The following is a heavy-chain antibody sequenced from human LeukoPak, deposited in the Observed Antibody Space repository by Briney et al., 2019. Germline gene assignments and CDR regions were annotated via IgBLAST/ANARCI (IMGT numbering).Heavy chain of an antibody. CDR3: AGPGGYFDWLPYGY. CDR2: IYTSGST. Sequence: SETLSLTCTVSGGSISSGIYYWNWLRQPAGTGLEWIGRIYTSGSTNYNPSLKSRVTISVDTSKNQFSLKLTSVTAADTAVYYCAGPGGYFDWLPYGYWGQGTLVTVSS. CDR1: GGSISSGIYY. V-gene: IGHV4-61*02. J-gene: IGHJ4*02. D-gene: IGHD3-9*01.